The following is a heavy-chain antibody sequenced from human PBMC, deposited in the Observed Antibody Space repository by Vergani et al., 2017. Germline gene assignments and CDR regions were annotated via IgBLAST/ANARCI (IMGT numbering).Heavy chain of an antibody. Sequence: EVQLVQSGTDVKKPGESLKISCQISGYSFTNYWIGWVRQMPGKGLEWMGIIHPADSDTRYSPSFQGQVTISFEKSISPAYLQRSSLRSSDSAMYYCARLYGRDSSGSKYFDYWGQGTLVTVSS. D-gene: IGHD3-22*01. CDR2: IHPADSDT. CDR1: GYSFTNYW. V-gene: IGHV5-51*01. J-gene: IGHJ4*02. CDR3: ARLYGRDSSGSKYFDY.